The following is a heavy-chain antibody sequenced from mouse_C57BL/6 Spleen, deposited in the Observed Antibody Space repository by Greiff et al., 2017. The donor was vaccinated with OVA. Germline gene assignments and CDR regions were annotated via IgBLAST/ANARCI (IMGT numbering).Heavy chain of an antibody. CDR3: ARSLSRGYAMDY. Sequence: VQLQQSGPELVKPGASVKLSCKASGYTFTDYNMHWVKQSHGKSLEWIGYINPNNGGTSYNQKFKGKATLNVNKSSSTAYMELRSLTSEASAVYYCARSLSRGYAMDYWGQGTSVTVSS. CDR1: GYTFTDYN. J-gene: IGHJ4*01. D-gene: IGHD3-2*02. CDR2: INPNNGGT. V-gene: IGHV1-22*01.